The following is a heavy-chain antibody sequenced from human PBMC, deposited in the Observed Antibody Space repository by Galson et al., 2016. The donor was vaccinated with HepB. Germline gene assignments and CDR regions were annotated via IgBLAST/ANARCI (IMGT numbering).Heavy chain of an antibody. CDR3: ARLHPYCRGGSCYRIGWFDP. D-gene: IGHD2-15*01. CDR2: IYYSGST. Sequence: ETLSLTCTVSGGSISSYYWSWIRQPPGKGLEWIGYIYYSGSTDYNPSLKSRVTISVDTSKNQFSLKLRPVTAADTAGYYCARLHPYCRGGSCYRIGWFDPWGQGTLVTVSS. V-gene: IGHV4-59*01. J-gene: IGHJ5*02. CDR1: GGSISSYY.